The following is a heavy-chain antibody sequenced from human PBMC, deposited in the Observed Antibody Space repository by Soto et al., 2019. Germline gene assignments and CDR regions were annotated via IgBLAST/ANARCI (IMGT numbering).Heavy chain of an antibody. CDR2: ISAYNGDV. V-gene: IGHV1-18*04. J-gene: IGHJ5*02. Sequence: QVQLAQSGVEVKKPGASVKVSCKASGYTFSSYGISWVRQAPGQGLEWMGWISAYNGDVNYAQNFQGTVTMATDTSTSTAYMELRSLRSDDTAIYYCARDGPLISSRSWLDPWGPGTLVTVSS. CDR3: ARDGPLISSRSWLDP. D-gene: IGHD3-16*01. CDR1: GYTFSSYG.